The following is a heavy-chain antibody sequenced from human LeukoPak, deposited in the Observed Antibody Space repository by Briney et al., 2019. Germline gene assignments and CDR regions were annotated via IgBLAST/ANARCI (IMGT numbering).Heavy chain of an antibody. CDR2: IIPIFGTA. CDR3: ARVGYSYGYPSPNFDY. D-gene: IGHD5-18*01. J-gene: IGHJ4*02. Sequence: SVKVSCKASGGTFSSYAISWVRQAPGQGLEWMGGIIPIFGTANYAQKFQGRATITADESTSTAYMELSSLRSEDTAVYYCARVGYSYGYPSPNFDYWGQGTLVAVSS. V-gene: IGHV1-69*01. CDR1: GGTFSSYA.